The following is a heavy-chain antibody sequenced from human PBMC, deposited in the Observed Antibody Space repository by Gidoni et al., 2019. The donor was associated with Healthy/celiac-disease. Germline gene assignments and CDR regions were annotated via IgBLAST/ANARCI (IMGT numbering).Heavy chain of an antibody. CDR3: AKFQTAYGGYGSY. CDR1: GFTFSSYA. V-gene: IGHV3-23*01. D-gene: IGHD5-12*01. CDR2: ISGSGGST. Sequence: EVQLLESGGGLVQPGGALRLSCAASGFTFSSYAMSWVRQAPGKGLGWVSAISGSGGSTYYADSVKGRFTISRDNSKNTLYLQMNSLRAEDTAVYYCAKFQTAYGGYGSYWGQGTLVTVSS. J-gene: IGHJ4*02.